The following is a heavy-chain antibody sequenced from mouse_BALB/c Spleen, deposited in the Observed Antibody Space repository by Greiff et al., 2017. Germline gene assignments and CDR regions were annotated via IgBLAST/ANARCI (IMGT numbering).Heavy chain of an antibody. Sequence: VQLQQSGPELMKPGASVKISCKASGYSFTSYYMHWVKQSHGKSLEWIGYIDPFNGGTSYNQKFKGKATLTVDTSSSTAYMQLSSLTSEDSAVYYCTRRGVYYGLYYAMDYWGQGTSVTVSS. J-gene: IGHJ4*01. CDR1: GYSFTSYY. D-gene: IGHD1-1*01. V-gene: IGHV1S135*01. CDR2: IDPFNGGT. CDR3: TRRGVYYGLYYAMDY.